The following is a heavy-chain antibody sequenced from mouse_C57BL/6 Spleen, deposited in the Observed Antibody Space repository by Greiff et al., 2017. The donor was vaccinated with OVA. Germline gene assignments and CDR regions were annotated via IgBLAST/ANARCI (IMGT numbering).Heavy chain of an antibody. V-gene: IGHV3-6*01. CDR2: ISYDGSN. J-gene: IGHJ1*03. CDR3: ARELGSSDWYFDV. Sequence: EVKLQESGPGLVKPSQSLSLTCSVTGYSITSGYYWNWIRQFPGNKLEWMGYISYDGSNNYNPSLKNRISITRDTSKNQFFLKLNSVTTEDTATYYCARELGSSDWYFDVWGTGTTVTVSS. D-gene: IGHD1-1*01. CDR1: GYSITSGYY.